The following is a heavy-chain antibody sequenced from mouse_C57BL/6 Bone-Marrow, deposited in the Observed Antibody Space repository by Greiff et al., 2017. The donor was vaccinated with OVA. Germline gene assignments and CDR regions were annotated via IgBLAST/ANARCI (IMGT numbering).Heavy chain of an antibody. Sequence: VKQSCKASGYTFTSYWMDWVKQRPGQGLEWIGNIYPSDSETHYNQKFKDKATLTVDKSSSTAYMQLSSLTSEDSAVYYCAREGYPSWFAYWGQGTLVTVSA. CDR2: IYPSDSET. V-gene: IGHV1-61*01. D-gene: IGHD2-2*01. J-gene: IGHJ3*01. CDR3: AREGYPSWFAY. CDR1: GYTFTSYW.